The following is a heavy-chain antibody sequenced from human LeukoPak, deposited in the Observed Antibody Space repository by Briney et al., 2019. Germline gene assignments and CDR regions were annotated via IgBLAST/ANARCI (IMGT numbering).Heavy chain of an antibody. D-gene: IGHD3-3*01. CDR3: ARDSEWQPIDY. CDR2: IYTSGST. V-gene: IGHV4-61*02. Sequence: KPSETLSLTCTVSGGSISSGSYYWSWIRQPAGKGLEWIGRIYTSGSTNYNPSLKSRVTISVDTSKNQLSLKLSSVTAADTAVYYCARDSEWQPIDYWGQGTLVTVSS. J-gene: IGHJ4*02. CDR1: GGSISSGSYY.